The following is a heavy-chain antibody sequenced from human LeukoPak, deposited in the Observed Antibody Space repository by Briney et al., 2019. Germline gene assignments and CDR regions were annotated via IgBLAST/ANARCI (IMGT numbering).Heavy chain of an antibody. CDR3: TTDKDYDGSGYSPDWFDP. CDR2: IKSKTDGGTT. Sequence: GGSLRLSCAASGFTFSNAWMSWVRQAPGKGLEWVGRIKSKTDGGTTDYAAPVKGRFTISRDDSKNTLYLQMNSLKTEDTAVYYCTTDKDYDGSGYSPDWFDPWGQGTLVTVSS. V-gene: IGHV3-15*01. CDR1: GFTFSNAW. J-gene: IGHJ5*02. D-gene: IGHD3-22*01.